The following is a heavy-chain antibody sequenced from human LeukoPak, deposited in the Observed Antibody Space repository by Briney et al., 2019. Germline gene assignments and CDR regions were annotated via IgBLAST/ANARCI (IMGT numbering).Heavy chain of an antibody. CDR2: ISSSSSYI. D-gene: IGHD1-26*01. CDR3: ARDQVGWELLIDNAFDI. CDR1: GFTFSSYS. Sequence: GGSLRLSCAASGFTFSSYSMNWVRQAPGKGLEWVSSISSSSSYIYYADSVKGRFTISRDNAKNSLYLQTNSLRAEDTAVYYCARDQVGWELLIDNAFDIWGQGTMVTVSS. J-gene: IGHJ3*02. V-gene: IGHV3-21*01.